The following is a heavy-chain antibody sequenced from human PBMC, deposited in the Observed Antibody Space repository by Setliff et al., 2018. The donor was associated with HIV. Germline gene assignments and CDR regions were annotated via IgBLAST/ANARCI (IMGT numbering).Heavy chain of an antibody. CDR1: GFAFSSFG. Sequence: GSLRLSCAASGFAFSSFGMHWVRQAPGKGLEWVALISFDGDNTYFADSVRGRFTISRDNSKSAMSLQMHGVTPEDTAIYYCARALTGAGTFDVWGQGTMVTVSS. J-gene: IGHJ3*01. D-gene: IGHD3-9*01. V-gene: IGHV3-30*19. CDR2: ISFDGDNT. CDR3: ARALTGAGTFDV.